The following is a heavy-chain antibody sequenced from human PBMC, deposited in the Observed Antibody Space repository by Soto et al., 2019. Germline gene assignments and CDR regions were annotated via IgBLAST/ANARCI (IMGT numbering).Heavy chain of an antibody. CDR3: ARAVNWNEFDP. V-gene: IGHV3-11*01. D-gene: IGHD1-1*01. CDR2: IHSSGTTI. CDR1: VFTFRDYY. Sequence: PWWSLRLSCSASVFTFRDYYMSWMRQAPGKGLEWVSYIHSSGTTIYYADSVKGRFTVSRDNAKNSLFLQMNSLRAEDTAVYYCARAVNWNEFDPWGQGTPVTVSS. J-gene: IGHJ5*02.